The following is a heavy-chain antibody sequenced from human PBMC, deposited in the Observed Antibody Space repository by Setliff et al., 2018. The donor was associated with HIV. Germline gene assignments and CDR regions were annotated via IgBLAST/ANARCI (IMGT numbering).Heavy chain of an antibody. V-gene: IGHV1-8*02. J-gene: IGHJ6*03. Sequence: ASVKVSCKASGYTFTSCDINWVRQATGQGLEWMGWMNPNSGNTGYAQKFQGRVTMTRDASISTAYMELNTLKFEDTAVYYCARARRDSYDRGRRNHYYIDVWGKGTTVTVSS. CDR3: ARARRDSYDRGRRNHYYIDV. CDR2: MNPNSGNT. CDR1: GYTFTSCD. D-gene: IGHD3-22*01.